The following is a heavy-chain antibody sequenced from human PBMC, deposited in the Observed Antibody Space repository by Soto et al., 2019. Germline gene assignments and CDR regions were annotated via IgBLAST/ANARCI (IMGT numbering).Heavy chain of an antibody. CDR2: IYWEDVR. D-gene: IGHD2-8*02. CDR3: AHSAWYAFGF. CDR1: GFSLTTTGAG. J-gene: IGHJ3*01. Sequence: QITLKESGPTLVKPTQTLTLTCTFSGFSLTTTGAGVGWIRQPPGKALEWLALIYWEDVRRYSPSLKSRLTITKDTSKNQVVLTMTNMDPVVTATYFCAHSAWYAFGFWGQGTLVTVSS. V-gene: IGHV2-5*02.